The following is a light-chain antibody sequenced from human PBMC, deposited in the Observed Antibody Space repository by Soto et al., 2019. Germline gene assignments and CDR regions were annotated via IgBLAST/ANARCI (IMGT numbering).Light chain of an antibody. Sequence: DVVMTQSPLSLPVTLGQPASISCRSSQSLVYNDGNTYLSWFQQRPGQSPRRLIYKVSNWDSGVPDRFSGSVSGTVFTLKISRVEAEDVGIYYCMQGTHWPYTFGQGTKLEIK. CDR1: QSLVYNDGNTY. CDR3: MQGTHWPYT. J-gene: IGKJ2*01. V-gene: IGKV2D-30*01. CDR2: KVS.